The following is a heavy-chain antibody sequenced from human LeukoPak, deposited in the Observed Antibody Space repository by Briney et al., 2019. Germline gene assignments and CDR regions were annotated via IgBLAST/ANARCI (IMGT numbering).Heavy chain of an antibody. CDR3: ARDGGFDIVATIRAFDI. CDR1: AFTFSNYR. Sequence: GGYLRLSCAASAFTFSNYRMSSVRQAPGKGLEWVANIKQDGSEKYYVDSVKGRFTISRDNAKNSLYLQMNRLRAEDTAVYYCARDGGFDIVATIRAFDIWGQGAMVTVSS. CDR2: IKQDGSEK. D-gene: IGHD5-12*01. J-gene: IGHJ3*02. V-gene: IGHV3-7*01.